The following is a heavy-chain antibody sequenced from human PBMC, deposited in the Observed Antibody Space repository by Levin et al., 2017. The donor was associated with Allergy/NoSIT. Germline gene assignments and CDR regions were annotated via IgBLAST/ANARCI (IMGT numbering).Heavy chain of an antibody. D-gene: IGHD6-13*01. V-gene: IGHV3-66*01. J-gene: IGHJ4*02. CDR2: IYTGGNT. Sequence: GESLKISCAASGLTVSSHYMTWVRQAPGRGLELVSAIYTGGNTFNADSVKGRFTISRDNSKNTLYLQMNSLRVEDTAVYYCASRPGAAAGPLDYWGQGTLVTVSS. CDR1: GLTVSSHY. CDR3: ASRPGAAAGPLDY.